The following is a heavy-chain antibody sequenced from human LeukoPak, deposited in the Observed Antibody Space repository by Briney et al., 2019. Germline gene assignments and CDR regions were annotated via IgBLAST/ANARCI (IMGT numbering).Heavy chain of an antibody. CDR2: IRSKAYGGTT. Sequence: GGSLRLSCTASGFTFGDYAMSWVRQAPGKGLEWVGFIRSKAYGGTTEYAASVKGRFTISRDDSKSIAYLQMNSLKTEDTAVYYCTRDSSSWPGYWGQGTLVTVSS. CDR1: GFTFGDYA. V-gene: IGHV3-49*04. J-gene: IGHJ4*02. D-gene: IGHD6-13*01. CDR3: TRDSSSWPGY.